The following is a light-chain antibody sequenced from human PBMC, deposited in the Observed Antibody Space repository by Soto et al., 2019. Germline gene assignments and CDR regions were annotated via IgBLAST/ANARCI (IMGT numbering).Light chain of an antibody. V-gene: IGKV3-15*01. J-gene: IGKJ4*01. CDR3: QQYNDWPLT. CDR2: GAS. CDR1: QSVNNN. Sequence: EIVMTQSPATLSVSPGETATLSCRASQSVNNNLAWYHQKPGQAPRLLIYGASTRATGIPARFSGNGSGTEFTLTISSLQSEDSAIYYCQQYNDWPLTFGGGTKVAIK.